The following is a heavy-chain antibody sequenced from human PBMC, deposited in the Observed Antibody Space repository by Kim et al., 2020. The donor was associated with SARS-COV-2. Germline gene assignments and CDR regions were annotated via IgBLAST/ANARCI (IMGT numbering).Heavy chain of an antibody. D-gene: IGHD2-8*02. J-gene: IGHJ6*02. V-gene: IGHV3-21*01. Sequence: GGSLRLSCTASGFTFSIYSMNWVRQAPGKGLEWVSSISSSSSYIKYADSVKGRFTISRDNAKNSLYRQMNSLGAEDSAVFYCARGDYCPRGVCQIHGMDVWGQGTTVTVSS. CDR2: ISSSSSYI. CDR3: ARGDYCPRGVCQIHGMDV. CDR1: GFTFSIYS.